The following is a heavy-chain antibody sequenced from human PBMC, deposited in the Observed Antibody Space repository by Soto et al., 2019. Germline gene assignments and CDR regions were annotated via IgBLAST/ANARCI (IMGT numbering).Heavy chain of an antibody. CDR2: IVVGSGNT. Sequence: SVKVSCKASGFTFTISAMQWVLQARGQRLEWIGWIVVGSGNTNYAQKFQERVTITRDMSTSTAYMELSSLRSEDTAVYYCAASSGYCSGGSCPHYGMDVWGQGSTVTVS. CDR1: GFTFTISA. CDR3: AASSGYCSGGSCPHYGMDV. J-gene: IGHJ6*02. V-gene: IGHV1-58*02. D-gene: IGHD2-15*01.